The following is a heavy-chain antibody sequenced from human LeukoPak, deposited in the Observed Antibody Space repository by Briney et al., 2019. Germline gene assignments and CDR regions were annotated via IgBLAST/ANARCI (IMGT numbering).Heavy chain of an antibody. CDR3: ARNIEYSSSSVPGY. Sequence: PGGSLRLSCAASGFTVSSNYMSWVRQAPGKGLEWVSVIYSSGSTYYADSVKGRFTISRYNSKNTLYLQMNSLRAEDTAVYYCARNIEYSSSSVPGYWGQGTLVTVSS. CDR2: IYSSGST. CDR1: GFTVSSNY. D-gene: IGHD6-6*01. V-gene: IGHV3-53*01. J-gene: IGHJ4*02.